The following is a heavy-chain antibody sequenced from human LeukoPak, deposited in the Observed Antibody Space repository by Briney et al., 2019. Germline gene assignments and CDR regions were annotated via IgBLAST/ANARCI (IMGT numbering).Heavy chain of an antibody. Sequence: GGSLRLSCAASGFTFSSYGMHWVRQAPGKGLEWVAFIRYDESNKYYADSVKGRFTISRDNTKNSLYLQMNSLRAEDTAVYYCVGGDYWGQGTLVTVSS. CDR1: GFTFSSYG. CDR3: VGGDY. J-gene: IGHJ4*02. V-gene: IGHV3-30*02. CDR2: IRYDESNK.